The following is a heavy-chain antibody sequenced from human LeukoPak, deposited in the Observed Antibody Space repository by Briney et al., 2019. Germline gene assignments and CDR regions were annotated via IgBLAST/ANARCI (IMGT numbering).Heavy chain of an antibody. D-gene: IGHD3-22*01. CDR1: GYSFTGYY. CDR3: ARDSDYYDSSGYHY. Sequence: ASVKVSCKASGYSFTGYYIHWVRQAPGQGLEWMGWINPYSGDSVYAQKFQGRVTMTRDTSINIAYMELSRLRSDDTAVYYCARDSDYYDSSGYHYWGQGTLVTVSS. V-gene: IGHV1-2*02. CDR2: INPYSGDS. J-gene: IGHJ4*02.